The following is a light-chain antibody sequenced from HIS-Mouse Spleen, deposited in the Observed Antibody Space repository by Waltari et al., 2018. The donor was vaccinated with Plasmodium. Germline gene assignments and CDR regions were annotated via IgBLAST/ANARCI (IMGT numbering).Light chain of an antibody. V-gene: IGLV3-1*01. Sequence: SYELTQPPSVSVSPGKTASITCSGDKLGDKKTVWYQQKPGQSPVLVIYQDSKRPSGIPERFSGSNSGNTATLTISGTQAMDEADYYCQAWDSSTAWVFGGGTKLTVL. CDR1: KLGDKK. CDR3: QAWDSSTAWV. CDR2: QDS. J-gene: IGLJ2*01.